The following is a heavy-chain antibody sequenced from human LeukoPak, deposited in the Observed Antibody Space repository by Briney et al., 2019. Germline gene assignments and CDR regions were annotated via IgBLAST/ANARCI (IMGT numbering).Heavy chain of an antibody. Sequence: PSETLSLTCTVSGGSISSYYWSWIRQPPGKGLEWIGYIYYSGSTNYNPSLKSRVTISVDTSKNQFSLKLSSVTAADTAVYYCARGPSLVRGRGFDYWGQGTLVTVSS. CDR3: ARGPSLVRGRGFDY. CDR2: IYYSGST. V-gene: IGHV4-59*01. CDR1: GGSISSYY. J-gene: IGHJ4*02. D-gene: IGHD3-10*01.